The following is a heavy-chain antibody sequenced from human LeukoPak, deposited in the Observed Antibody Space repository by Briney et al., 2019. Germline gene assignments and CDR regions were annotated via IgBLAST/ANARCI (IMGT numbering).Heavy chain of an antibody. V-gene: IGHV4-39*02. CDR1: GVSVSDGRYY. CDR3: ARPISQAFDV. CDR2: IYYNGNT. Sequence: SETLSLTCDVSGVSVSDGRYYWTWIRQLPGKGLEWIASIYYNGNTYVNPSLKSRATISMDMSDNNFSLKLTSVTAADTAMYYCARPISQAFDVWGRGTMVTVSS. J-gene: IGHJ3*01. D-gene: IGHD5-24*01.